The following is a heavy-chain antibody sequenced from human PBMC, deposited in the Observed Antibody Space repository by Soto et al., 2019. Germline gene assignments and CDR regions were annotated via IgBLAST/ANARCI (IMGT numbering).Heavy chain of an antibody. CDR2: ISSSSSYI. CDR1: GFTFSSYS. CDR3: AAIQLFSYGSRPFDY. D-gene: IGHD5-18*01. Sequence: GGSLRLSCAASGFTFSSYSMNWVRQAPGKGLEWVSSISSSSSYIYYADSVKGRFTISRDNAKNSLYLQMNSLRAEDTAVYYCAAIQLFSYGSRPFDYWGQGTLVTVSS. J-gene: IGHJ4*02. V-gene: IGHV3-21*01.